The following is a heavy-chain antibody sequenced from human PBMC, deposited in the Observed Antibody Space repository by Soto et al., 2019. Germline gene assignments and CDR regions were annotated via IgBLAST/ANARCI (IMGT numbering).Heavy chain of an antibody. V-gene: IGHV4-34*01. J-gene: IGHJ2*01. CDR3: ARGLTREEPCDFGL. D-gene: IGHD2-2*01. Sequence: QAQLQQWGAGLLKPSETLSLTCAVSNGSFSGYYGSWIRQPPGKGLEWIGEIAHSGSTNYSPSLKSRVTMSVDTSKNQFSLKLTSVTAADTAVYYCARGLTREEPCDFGLWGRGTLVTVSS. CDR2: IAHSGST. CDR1: NGSFSGYY.